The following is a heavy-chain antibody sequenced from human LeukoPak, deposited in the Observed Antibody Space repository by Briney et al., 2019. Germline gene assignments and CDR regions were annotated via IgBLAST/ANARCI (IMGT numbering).Heavy chain of an antibody. J-gene: IGHJ1*01. V-gene: IGHV1-2*02. Sequence: AASVKVSCKASGYSFSSYYMHWVRLAPGQGLEWMGWINPDSGGTNFAQTFQGRVTMTRDTSISTAYMELSSLRSDDTAVYYCARGNYDSSDFEYLQHWGQGTLVTVSS. D-gene: IGHD3-22*01. CDR1: GYSFSSYY. CDR2: INPDSGGT. CDR3: ARGNYDSSDFEYLQH.